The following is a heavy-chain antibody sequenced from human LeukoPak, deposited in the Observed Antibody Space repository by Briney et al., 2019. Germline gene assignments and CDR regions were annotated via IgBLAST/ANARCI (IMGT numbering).Heavy chain of an antibody. CDR1: GGSFSGYY. CDR3: ARGRGAITMVRGVSVWFDP. V-gene: IGHV4-34*01. Sequence: SETLSLTCAVYGGSFSGYYWSWIRQPPGKGLEWIGEINHSGSTNYNPSLKSRVTISVDTSKNQFSLKLSSVTAADTAVYHCARGRGAITMVRGVSVWFDPWGQGTLVTVSS. CDR2: INHSGST. J-gene: IGHJ5*02. D-gene: IGHD3-10*01.